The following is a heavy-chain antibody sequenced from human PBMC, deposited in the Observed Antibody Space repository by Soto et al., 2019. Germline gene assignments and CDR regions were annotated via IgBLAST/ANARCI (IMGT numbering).Heavy chain of an antibody. J-gene: IGHJ5*02. D-gene: IGHD6-6*01. CDR1: GGSFSGYY. CDR3: ARGGVWRAYSSSSKNWFDP. V-gene: IGHV4-34*01. Sequence: SETLSLTCAVYGGSFSGYYWSWIRQPPGKGLEWIGEINHSGSTNYNPSLKSRVTISVDTSKNQFSLKLSSVTAADTAVYYCARGGVWRAYSSSSKNWFDPWGQGTLVTVSS. CDR2: INHSGST.